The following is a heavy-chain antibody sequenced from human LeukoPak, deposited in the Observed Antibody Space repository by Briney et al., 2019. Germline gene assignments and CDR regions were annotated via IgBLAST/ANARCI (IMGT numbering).Heavy chain of an antibody. V-gene: IGHV1-24*01. D-gene: IGHD6-19*01. Sequence: ASVKVSCKASGYTFTSYGINWVRQAPGKGLEWMGGFDPEDGETIYAQKFQGRVTMTEDTSTGTAYMELSSLRSEDTAVYYCATTAYSSGLYYYGMDVWGQGTTVTVSS. CDR1: GYTFTSYG. CDR3: ATTAYSSGLYYYGMDV. J-gene: IGHJ6*02. CDR2: FDPEDGET.